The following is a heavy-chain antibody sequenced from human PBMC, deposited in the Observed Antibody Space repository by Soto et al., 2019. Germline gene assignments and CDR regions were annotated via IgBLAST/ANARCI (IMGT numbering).Heavy chain of an antibody. D-gene: IGHD7-27*01. V-gene: IGHV3-66*01. CDR2: IYAGGTT. Sequence: PGGSLRLSCTASAFTVSNYDMSWFRQAPGKGLEWVSIIYAGGTTYYTDSLKGRFTISRDSSKNTLFLQMNSLRAEDTAVYYCSHWGFFWGRGTLVTVSS. CDR1: AFTVSNYD. CDR3: SHWGFF. J-gene: IGHJ4*02.